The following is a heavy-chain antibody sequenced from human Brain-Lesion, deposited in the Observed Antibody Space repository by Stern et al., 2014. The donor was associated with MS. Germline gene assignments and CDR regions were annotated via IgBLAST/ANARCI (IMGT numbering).Heavy chain of an antibody. CDR3: ARVPDYGDAFFDY. D-gene: IGHD4-17*01. CDR1: GFSISSGDNY. CDR2: IHYSGGT. V-gene: IGHV4-30-4*01. J-gene: IGHJ4*02. Sequence: QVQLQESGPGLVKPSQTLSLTCTVSGFSISSGDNYWIWIRQPPGKGPGCIGYIHYSGGTYFNPSLKSRATISADTSKNQFSLKMNSMTAAGTAVYYCARVPDYGDAFFDYWGQGILVTVSS.